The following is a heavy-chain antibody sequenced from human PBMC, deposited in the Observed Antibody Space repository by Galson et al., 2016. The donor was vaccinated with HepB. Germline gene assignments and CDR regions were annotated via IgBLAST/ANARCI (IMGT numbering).Heavy chain of an antibody. J-gene: IGHJ5*02. D-gene: IGHD2-2*01. V-gene: IGHV3-74*01. CDR2: VNEDGSRV. CDR1: GFILSNNW. CDR3: TRVEGGCSSTSCVFGP. Sequence: SLRLSCAASGFILSNNWMHWVRQAPGKGLVWVARVNEDGSRVDHADSVKGRFPISRDNSRNTVFLQMNSLGPEDTAVYYCTRVEGGCSSTSCVFGPWGQGTLVTVSS.